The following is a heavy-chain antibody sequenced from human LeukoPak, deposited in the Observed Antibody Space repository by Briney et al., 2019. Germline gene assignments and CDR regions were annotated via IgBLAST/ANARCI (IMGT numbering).Heavy chain of an antibody. CDR1: GGSLSGYI. J-gene: IGHJ4*02. V-gene: IGHV4-34*01. Sequence: SETLSLTCAVYGGSLSGYIWSWIRQPPGKGVEWIGEINHSGRTDYNPSLKSRVTMSVDTSRNQFSLKLNSVTAADAAVYYCVRADGRDGYRGLVDYWGQGTLVTVSA. CDR2: INHSGRT. CDR3: VRADGRDGYRGLVDY. D-gene: IGHD5-24*01.